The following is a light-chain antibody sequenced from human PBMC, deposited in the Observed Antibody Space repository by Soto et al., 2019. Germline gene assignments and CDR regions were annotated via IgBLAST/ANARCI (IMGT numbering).Light chain of an antibody. CDR1: QGIRND. Sequence: IQMTQSPSSLSASVGDRVTITCRASQGIRNDLGWYQLKPGKAPKLLIYDASSLESGVPSRFSGSGSGTDFTLTISSLQPEDFATYYCQQFNNYLITFGQGTLLEVK. CDR3: QQFNNYLIT. CDR2: DAS. V-gene: IGKV1D-13*01. J-gene: IGKJ5*01.